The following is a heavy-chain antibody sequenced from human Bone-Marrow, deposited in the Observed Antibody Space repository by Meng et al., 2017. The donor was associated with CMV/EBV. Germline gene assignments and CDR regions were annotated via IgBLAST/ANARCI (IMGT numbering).Heavy chain of an antibody. Sequence: GGSLRLSCAASGFTFSSYAMHWVRQAPGKGLEWVAVISYDGSNKYYADSVKGRFTISRDNSKNTLYLQMNSLRAEDTAVYYCAGGRLIGIAEYCGQGKLVTVSS. D-gene: IGHD3-16*01. V-gene: IGHV3-30-3*01. CDR3: AGGRLIGIAEY. J-gene: IGHJ4*02. CDR2: ISYDGSNK. CDR1: GFTFSSYA.